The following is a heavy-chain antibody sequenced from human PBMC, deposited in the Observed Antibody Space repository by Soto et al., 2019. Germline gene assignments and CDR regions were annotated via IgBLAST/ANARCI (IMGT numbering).Heavy chain of an antibody. CDR1: GFTFSSYA. J-gene: IGHJ6*02. V-gene: IGHV3-30-3*01. CDR2: VSYDGSNK. Sequence: TGGSLRLSCAASGFTFSSYAMYWVRQAPGKGLEWVAVVSYDGSNKYYADSVKGRFTISRDNSKNTLFVQMNSLRAEDTAVYYCARDELPSGYYGLDVGGQGTTVTVSS. D-gene: IGHD2-15*01. CDR3: ARDELPSGYYGLDV.